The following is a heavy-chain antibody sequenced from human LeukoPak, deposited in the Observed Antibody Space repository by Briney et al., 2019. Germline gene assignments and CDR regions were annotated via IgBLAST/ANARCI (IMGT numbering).Heavy chain of an antibody. CDR3: EVRDVVERAGRDFDY. D-gene: IGHD2-21*01. CDR2: MNPNSGNT. V-gene: IGHV1-8*03. Sequence: ASVKVSCKASGDTFTNYDINWVRQATGQGLEWMGWMNPNSGNTGYAQKFQGRVTITRNTSISTAYMELSSLRSEDTAVYYCEVRDVVERAGRDFDYWGQGTLVTVSS. J-gene: IGHJ4*02. CDR1: GDTFTNYD.